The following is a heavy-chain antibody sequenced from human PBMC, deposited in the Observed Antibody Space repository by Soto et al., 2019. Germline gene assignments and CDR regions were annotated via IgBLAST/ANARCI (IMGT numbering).Heavy chain of an antibody. J-gene: IGHJ4*02. CDR3: ARQGNGAEGFDY. D-gene: IGHD4-17*01. Sequence: GASLKISCQGSGYYFPSYWIGWVRQMPGKGLEWMGIFYPGDSDTRYSPSFQGQVTISADRSISTAYLQRSSLKPSDTAMYYCARQGNGAEGFDYWGQGTLVTVSS. CDR1: GYYFPSYW. V-gene: IGHV5-51*01. CDR2: FYPGDSDT.